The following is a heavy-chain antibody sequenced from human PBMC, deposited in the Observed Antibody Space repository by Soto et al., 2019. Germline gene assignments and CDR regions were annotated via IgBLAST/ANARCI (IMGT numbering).Heavy chain of an antibody. J-gene: IGHJ4*02. D-gene: IGHD3-10*01. Sequence: QVQLVESGGGVVQPGGSLRLSCAASGFTFSHYGMHWVRQAPGKGLEWVAHLWYDQKNREFAPSVKGRFTTSRDDSKNTLYLQMNTLRVDDTGVYYCARAPFWTSIVRGIMGTDYWGLGTLVTVSS. CDR1: GFTFSHYG. V-gene: IGHV3-33*01. CDR3: ARAPFWTSIVRGIMGTDY. CDR2: LWYDQKNR.